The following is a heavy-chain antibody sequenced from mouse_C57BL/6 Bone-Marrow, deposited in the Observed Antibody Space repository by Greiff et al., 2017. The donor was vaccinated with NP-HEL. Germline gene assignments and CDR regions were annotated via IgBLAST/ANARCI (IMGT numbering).Heavy chain of an antibody. CDR2: ISSGSSTI. V-gene: IGHV5-17*01. J-gene: IGHJ2*01. D-gene: IGHD1-1*01. Sequence: EVKLVESGGGLVKPGGSLKLSCAASGFTFSDYGMHWVRQAPEKGLEWVAYISSGSSTIYYADTVKGRFTISSDNAKNTLFLQMTSLRSEDTAMYYCARGPIYYYGSSHFDYWGQGTTLTVSS. CDR1: GFTFSDYG. CDR3: ARGPIYYYGSSHFDY.